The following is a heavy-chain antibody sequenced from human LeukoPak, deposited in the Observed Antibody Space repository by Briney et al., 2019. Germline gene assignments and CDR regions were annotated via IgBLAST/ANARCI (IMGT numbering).Heavy chain of an antibody. D-gene: IGHD3-16*01. CDR3: VSDGGTDWSDP. CDR2: IKQDGSEK. V-gene: IGHV3-7*01. CDR1: GFTVSDYW. J-gene: IGHJ5*02. Sequence: PGGSLRLSCAVSGFTVSDYWMAWVRQAPGKGLEWVANIKQDGSEKTYVDSVKGRFTISRDNAKNSLYLQMNSLRVEDTAMYYCVSDGGTDWSDPWGQGTLVTVFS.